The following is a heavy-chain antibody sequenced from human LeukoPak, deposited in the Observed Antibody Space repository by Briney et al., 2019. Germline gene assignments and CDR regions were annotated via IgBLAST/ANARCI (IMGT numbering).Heavy chain of an antibody. D-gene: IGHD2-15*01. Sequence: GSSVKVSCKASGGTFSSYAISWGRQAPGQGLEWMGRIIPIFGTANYAQKFQGRVTITTDESTSKAYMELSSLRSEDTAVYYCASFMSIDVVVVAGGPGRIMDIWGQGTMVTVSS. V-gene: IGHV1-69*05. J-gene: IGHJ3*02. CDR2: IIPIFGTA. CDR1: GGTFSSYA. CDR3: ASFMSIDVVVVAGGPGRIMDI.